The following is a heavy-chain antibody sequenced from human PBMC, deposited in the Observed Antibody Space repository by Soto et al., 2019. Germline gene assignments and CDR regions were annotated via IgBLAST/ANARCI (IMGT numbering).Heavy chain of an antibody. CDR1: GFTFSSYW. V-gene: IGHV3-7*01. Sequence: GGSLRLSCAASGFTFSSYWMSWVRQAPGKGLEWVANIKQDGSEKYYVDSVKGRFTISRDNAKNSLYLQMNSLRAEDTAVYYCARDSFTRDYLFDYWGQGTLVTVSS. CDR2: IKQDGSEK. CDR3: ARDSFTRDYLFDY. D-gene: IGHD4-17*01. J-gene: IGHJ4*02.